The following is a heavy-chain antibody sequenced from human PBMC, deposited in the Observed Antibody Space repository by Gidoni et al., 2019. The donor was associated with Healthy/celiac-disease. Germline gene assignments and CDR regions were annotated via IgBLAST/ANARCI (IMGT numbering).Heavy chain of an antibody. CDR2: INTNTGNP. V-gene: IGHV7-4-1*02. Sequence: QVQLVQSGSELTTPGASVKVSCKASGYTFTSYAMNWVRQAPGQGLEWMGWINTNTGNPTYAQGVTGRFVFSLDTSVSTAYLQISSLKAEDTAVYYCARERPVGAAPGVAFDIWGQGTMVTVSS. CDR1: GYTFTSYA. CDR3: ARERPVGAAPGVAFDI. D-gene: IGHD1-26*01. J-gene: IGHJ3*02.